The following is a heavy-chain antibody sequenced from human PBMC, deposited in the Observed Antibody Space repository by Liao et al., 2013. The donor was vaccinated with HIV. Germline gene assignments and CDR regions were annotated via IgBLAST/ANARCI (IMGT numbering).Heavy chain of an antibody. Sequence: QLQLQESGPGLVKPSETLSLTCTVSGGSISSSSFHWGWIRQPPGKGLEWIGSMYYSGSTYYNPSLGSRVTMSLDASRNQFSLTVNSVTATDTAVYYCVRDRYLREISGWGFDYWGQGALVTVSS. CDR1: GGSISSSSFH. J-gene: IGHJ4*02. V-gene: IGHV4-39*07. D-gene: IGHD6-25*01. CDR3: VRDRYLREISGWGFDY. CDR2: MYYSGST.